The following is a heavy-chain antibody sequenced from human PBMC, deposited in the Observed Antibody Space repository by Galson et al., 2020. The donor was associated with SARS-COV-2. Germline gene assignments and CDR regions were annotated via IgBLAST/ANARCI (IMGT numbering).Heavy chain of an antibody. Sequence: GESLKISCAASGFTFSSYSMNWVRQAPGKGLEWVSSISSSSSYIYYADSVKGRFTISRDNAKNSLYLQMNSLRAEDTAVYYCARDPAMGYYYYYYMDVWGKGNTVTVSS. CDR3: ARDPAMGYYYYYYMDV. CDR2: ISSSSSYI. D-gene: IGHD5-18*01. J-gene: IGHJ6*03. CDR1: GFTFSSYS. V-gene: IGHV3-21*01.